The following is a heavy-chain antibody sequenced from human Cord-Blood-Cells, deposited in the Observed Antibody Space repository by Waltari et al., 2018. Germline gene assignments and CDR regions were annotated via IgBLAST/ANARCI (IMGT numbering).Heavy chain of an antibody. J-gene: IGHJ6*02. CDR3: ARGRVYCSSTSCYYYYGMDV. CDR1: GGSFSGYY. CDR2: INHSGTT. D-gene: IGHD2-2*01. V-gene: IGHV4-34*01. Sequence: QVQLQQWGAGLLKPSETLSLTCAVYGGSFSGYYWSWIRQPPGKGLEWIGEINHSGTTNYNPTHKGRLTRSVDTSKNQFSLKLSSVTAADTAVYYCARGRVYCSSTSCYYYYGMDVWGQGTTVTVSS.